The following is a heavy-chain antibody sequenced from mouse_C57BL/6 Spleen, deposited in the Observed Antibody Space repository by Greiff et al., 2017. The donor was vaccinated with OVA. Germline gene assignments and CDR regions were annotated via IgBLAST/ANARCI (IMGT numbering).Heavy chain of an antibody. CDR1: GFSLTSYG. J-gene: IGHJ4*01. V-gene: IGHV2-2*01. CDR2: IWSGGST. CDR3: ARGLGDYAMDY. D-gene: IGHD3-3*01. Sequence: VQLQQSGPGLVQPSQRLSITCTVSGFSLTSYGVHWVRQSPGKGLEWLGVIWSGGSTDYNAAFISRLSISKDNSKSQVFFKMNSLQADDTAIYYCARGLGDYAMDYWGQGTSVTVSS.